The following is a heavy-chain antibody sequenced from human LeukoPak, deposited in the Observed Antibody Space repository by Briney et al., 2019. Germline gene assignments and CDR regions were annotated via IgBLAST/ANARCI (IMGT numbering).Heavy chain of an antibody. J-gene: IGHJ6*03. CDR1: GFTFSSYW. Sequence: GGSLRLSCAVSGFTFSSYWMSWVRQAPGKGLEWVANIKQDGSEKYYVDSVKGRFTISRDNAKNSLYLQMNSLRAEDTAVYYCAREKDYYYYYYMDVWGKGTTVTVSS. CDR2: IKQDGSEK. V-gene: IGHV3-7*01. CDR3: AREKDYYYYYYMDV.